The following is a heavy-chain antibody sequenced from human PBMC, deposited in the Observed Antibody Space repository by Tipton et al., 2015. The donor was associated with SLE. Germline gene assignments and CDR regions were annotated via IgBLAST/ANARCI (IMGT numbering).Heavy chain of an antibody. D-gene: IGHD3-22*01. CDR1: GYSISSGYY. CDR2: IYYSGST. Sequence: LRLSCAVSGYSISSGYYWGWIRQPPGKGLEWIGSIYYSGSTNYNPSLKSRVTISVDTSKNQFSLKLSSVTAADTAVYYCARFLIVVAEFDYWGQGTLVTVSS. V-gene: IGHV4-38-2*01. CDR3: ARFLIVVAEFDY. J-gene: IGHJ4*02.